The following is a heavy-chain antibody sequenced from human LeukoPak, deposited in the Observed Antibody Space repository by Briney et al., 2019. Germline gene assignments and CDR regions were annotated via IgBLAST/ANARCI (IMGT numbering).Heavy chain of an antibody. J-gene: IGHJ3*02. V-gene: IGHV4-59*01. CDR3: ARGQSSLGAFDI. CDR2: INYSGTT. Sequence: PSETLSLTCTVSGGSISSYYWSWIRQPPGKGLEWIGYINYSGTTKYNPSLRSRVTISVDTSKKKFSLKLNSVTAADTAVYYCARGQSSLGAFDIWGQGTMVTVSS. D-gene: IGHD2-2*01. CDR1: GGSISSYY.